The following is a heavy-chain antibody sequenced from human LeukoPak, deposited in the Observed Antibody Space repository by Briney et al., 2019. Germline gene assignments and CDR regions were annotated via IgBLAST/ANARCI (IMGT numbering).Heavy chain of an antibody. D-gene: IGHD6-25*01. Sequence: SETLSLTCTVSGGSISSGDYYWSWIRQPPGKGLEWIGYIYYSGSTYYNPSLKSRVTISVDTSKNQFSLKLSSVAASDTAVYYCARIYSSGGNWFDPWGQGTLVTVSP. CDR3: ARIYSSGGNWFDP. V-gene: IGHV4-30-4*08. J-gene: IGHJ5*02. CDR1: GGSISSGDYY. CDR2: IYYSGST.